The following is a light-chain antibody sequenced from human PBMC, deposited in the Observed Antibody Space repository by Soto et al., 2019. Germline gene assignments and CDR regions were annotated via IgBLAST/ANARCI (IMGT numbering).Light chain of an antibody. CDR2: EVR. CDR3: SSYTSSSVV. Sequence: QSALTQPASVSGSPGQSITISCTGTSSDVGGYNYVSWYQQHPGKAPKLMIYEVRNRPSGVSNRFSGSKSGNTASLTISGLQAEDEADYYCSSYTSSSVVFGGGTTLTVL. V-gene: IGLV2-14*01. CDR1: SSDVGGYNY. J-gene: IGLJ2*01.